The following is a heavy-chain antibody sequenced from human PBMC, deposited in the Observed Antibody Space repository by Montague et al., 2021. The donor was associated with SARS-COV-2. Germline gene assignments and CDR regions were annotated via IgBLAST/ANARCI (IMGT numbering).Heavy chain of an antibody. CDR1: DGSFSDYS. V-gene: IGHV4-34*01. Sequence: SETLSLTCAVYDGSFSDYSWTWIRQPPGKGLEWIGEINHRGSTNYNPSLKSRVTISVDTSKNQFFLKMTSVTAADTAVYYCASGRQHINMVVVVVTGGEYYFDFWGQGTLVAVSS. CDR3: ASGRQHINMVVVVVTGGEYYFDF. J-gene: IGHJ4*02. CDR2: INHRGST. D-gene: IGHD3-22*01.